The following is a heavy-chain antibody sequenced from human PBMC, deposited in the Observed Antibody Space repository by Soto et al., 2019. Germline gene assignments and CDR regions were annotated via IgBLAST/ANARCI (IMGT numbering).Heavy chain of an antibody. CDR3: ARSLQDDAFDI. V-gene: IGHV3-33*01. CDR2: IWYDGSNK. CDR1: GFTFSSYG. Sequence: QVQLVESGGGVVQPGRSLRLSCAASGFTFSSYGMHWVRQAPGKGLEWVAVIWYDGSNKYYADSVKGRFTISRDKSQNTLYLQMNSLRAEDTAVYYCARSLQDDAFDIWGQGTMVTVAS. J-gene: IGHJ3*02.